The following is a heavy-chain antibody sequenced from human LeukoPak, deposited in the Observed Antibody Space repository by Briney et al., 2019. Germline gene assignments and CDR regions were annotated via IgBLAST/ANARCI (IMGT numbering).Heavy chain of an antibody. Sequence: PGGSLRLSCAASGFTFSTYWMHWVRQAPGKGLVWVSRINNDGSITNYADSVRGRFTISRDNAKNTLYLQMNSLRAEDTAVYYCARDRHFGWLGQSYYYYGMDVWGQGTTVTVSS. D-gene: IGHD3-9*01. V-gene: IGHV3-74*01. CDR2: INNDGSIT. CDR3: ARDRHFGWLGQSYYYYGMDV. CDR1: GFTFSTYW. J-gene: IGHJ6*02.